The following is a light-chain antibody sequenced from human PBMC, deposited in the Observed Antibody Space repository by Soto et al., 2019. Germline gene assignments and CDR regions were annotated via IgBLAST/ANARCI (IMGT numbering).Light chain of an antibody. Sequence: EVVMTQSPATLSVSPGERATLSCRASHSVSSSLAWYQQKPGQAPRLLISGASTRAAGIPARCSGSGSGTEFTLTISSLQYDDFAVYYCQHYNTWPWTFGQGTKVEVK. CDR3: QHYNTWPWT. CDR2: GAS. J-gene: IGKJ1*01. V-gene: IGKV3-15*01. CDR1: HSVSSS.